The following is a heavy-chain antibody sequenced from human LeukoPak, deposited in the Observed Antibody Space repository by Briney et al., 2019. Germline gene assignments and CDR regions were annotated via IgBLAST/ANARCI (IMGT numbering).Heavy chain of an antibody. J-gene: IGHJ5*02. CDR3: ARIVANNWFDP. V-gene: IGHV3-23*01. CDR2: ISGSSASI. CDR1: GITFSSYA. Sequence: GGSLRLSCAASGITFSSYAMSWVRQAPGKGLEWVSTISGSSASIYYADSVKGRFTISRDNSKNTLYLQMNSLRAEDTAVYYCARIVANNWFDPWGQGTLVTVSS. D-gene: IGHD5-12*01.